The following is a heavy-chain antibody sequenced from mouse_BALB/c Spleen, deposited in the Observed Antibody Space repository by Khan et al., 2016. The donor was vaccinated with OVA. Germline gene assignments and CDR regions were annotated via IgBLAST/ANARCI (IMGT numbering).Heavy chain of an antibody. J-gene: IGHJ3*01. CDR2: ISYRGST. V-gene: IGHV3-2*02. CDR1: GYSITTDYA. CDR3: ARLGPGFSY. Sequence: EVQLQESGPGLVKPSQSLSLTCTVTGYSITTDYAWNWIRQFPGNKLEWMGYISYRGSTSYNPSLKSRISITRATSKNQFFLQLNSVTTEDTATFYCARLGPGFSYWGQGTLVTVSA. D-gene: IGHD3-3*01.